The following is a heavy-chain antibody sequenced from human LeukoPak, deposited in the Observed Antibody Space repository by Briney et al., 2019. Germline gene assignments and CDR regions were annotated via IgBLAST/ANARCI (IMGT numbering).Heavy chain of an antibody. CDR3: ARDRTARGSGWYDLVFDY. CDR2: INPSGGST. J-gene: IGHJ4*02. Sequence: AASVKVSCKASGYTFTSYYMHWVRQAPGQGLEWMGIINPSGGSTSYAQKFQGRVTMTRDMSTSTVYMELSSLRSEDTAVYYCARDRTARGSGWYDLVFDYWGQGALVTVSS. CDR1: GYTFTSYY. V-gene: IGHV1-46*01. D-gene: IGHD6-19*01.